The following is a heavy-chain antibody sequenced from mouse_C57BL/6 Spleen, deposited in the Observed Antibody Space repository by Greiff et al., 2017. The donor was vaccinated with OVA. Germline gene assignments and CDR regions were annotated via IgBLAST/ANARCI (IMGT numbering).Heavy chain of an antibody. V-gene: IGHV5-9-1*02. D-gene: IGHD1-1*02. J-gene: IGHJ4*01. CDR3: TRDGLSISMDY. CDR1: GFTFSSYA. CDR2: ISSGGDYI. Sequence: EVKLVESGEGLVKPGGSLKLSCAASGFTFSSYAMSWVRQTPEKRLEWVAYISSGGDYIYYAATVKGRFTISRDNARNTLYLQMSSLKSEDTAMYYCTRDGLSISMDYWGQGTSVTVSS.